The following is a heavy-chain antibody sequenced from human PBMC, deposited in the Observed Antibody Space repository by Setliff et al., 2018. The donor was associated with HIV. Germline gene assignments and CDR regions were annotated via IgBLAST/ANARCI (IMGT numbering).Heavy chain of an antibody. CDR3: AKDISASALYYYGMDV. CDR1: GYSFSSHG. Sequence: ASVKFSCKTSGYSFSSHGVSWVRQAPGQGLEWVGWISSYTGKTKYAQNVQGRVTLTTDTSTSTAYMELRSLRPDDTAVYYCAKDISASALYYYGMDVWGQGTTVTVSS. CDR2: ISSYTGKT. D-gene: IGHD6-13*01. V-gene: IGHV1-18*01. J-gene: IGHJ6*02.